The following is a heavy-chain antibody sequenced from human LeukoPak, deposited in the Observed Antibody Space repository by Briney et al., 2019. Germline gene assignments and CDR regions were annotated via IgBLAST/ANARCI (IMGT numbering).Heavy chain of an antibody. CDR2: ISYDGSNK. D-gene: IGHD3-3*01. J-gene: IGHJ4*02. V-gene: IGHV3-30*18. Sequence: GGSLRLSCAASGFTFSSYGMHWVRKAPGKGLEWVAVISYDGSNKYYADSVKGRFTISRDNSKNTLYLQMNSLRAEDTAVYYCAKSATGVALDYWGQGTLVTVSS. CDR1: GFTFSSYG. CDR3: AKSATGVALDY.